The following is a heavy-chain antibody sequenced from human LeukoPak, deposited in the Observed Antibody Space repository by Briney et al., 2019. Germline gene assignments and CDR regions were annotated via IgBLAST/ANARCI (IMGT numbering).Heavy chain of an antibody. CDR3: ATVAPQHDY. CDR2: IKEDGSEK. CDR1: GFTFSRFW. V-gene: IGHV3-7*03. Sequence: GGSLRLSCAASGFTFSRFWMSWVRQAPGKGLEWVVTIKEDGSEKYYVSSVRGRFTVSRDNAWDSLYLQMNSLRAEDTAVYYCATVAPQHDYWGQGAVVTVSS. J-gene: IGHJ4*02.